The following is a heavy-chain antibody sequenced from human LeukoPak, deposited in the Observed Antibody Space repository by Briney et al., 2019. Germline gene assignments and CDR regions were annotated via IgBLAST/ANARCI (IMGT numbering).Heavy chain of an antibody. CDR1: GFTISSSW. Sequence: GGSLRLSCEGSGFTISSSWMNWVRQAPGKGLEWVSYISSSGSTIYYADSVKGRFTISRDNAKNTLYLQMNSLRAEDTAVYYCARDLGGLFDYWGQGTLVTVSS. J-gene: IGHJ4*02. CDR2: ISSSGSTI. CDR3: ARDLGGLFDY. D-gene: IGHD3-16*01. V-gene: IGHV3-48*04.